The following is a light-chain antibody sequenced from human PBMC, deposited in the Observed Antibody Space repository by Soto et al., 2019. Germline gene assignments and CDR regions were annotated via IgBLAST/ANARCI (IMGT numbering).Light chain of an antibody. J-gene: IGKJ5*01. CDR1: QGISSY. CDR2: AAS. CDR3: QQYYSYPT. V-gene: IGKV1-9*01. Sequence: IQLTQSPSSLSASVGDRVTITCRASQGISSYLAWYQQKPGKAPKLLIYAASTLQSGVPSRFSGSGSGTDFTLTISCLQSEDFATYYCQQYYSYPTFGQGTRLEIK.